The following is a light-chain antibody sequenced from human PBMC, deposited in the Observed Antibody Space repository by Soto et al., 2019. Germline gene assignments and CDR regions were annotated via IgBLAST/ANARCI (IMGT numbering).Light chain of an antibody. CDR3: QQYCVRPWT. Sequence: DIVMTQSPDSLAVSLGEMATINCESSQSVLYSSNNKNCLAWYQQKPGQPPKLLIYWAYIRESGVPDRFSGGGSGTDFTLSLSGLQAEDVSVYYCQQYCVRPWTFGQGTKVEIK. CDR1: QSVLYSSNNKNC. V-gene: IGKV4-1*01. CDR2: WAY. J-gene: IGKJ1*01.